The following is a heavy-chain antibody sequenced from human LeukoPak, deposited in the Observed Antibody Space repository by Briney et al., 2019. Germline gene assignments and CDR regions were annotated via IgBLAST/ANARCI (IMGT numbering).Heavy chain of an antibody. Sequence: SETLSLTCVVSGGSISAYYWNWIRQPAGKGLEWIGRLHSSGETTSNPSLMSRATMSLDTSRNHFSLNLTSVTAADTSIYYFAXXXXXXXXXXHWGQGTLVTVSS. J-gene: IGHJ5*02. CDR2: LHSSGET. CDR3: AXXXXXXXXXXH. V-gene: IGHV4-4*07. CDR1: GGSISAYY.